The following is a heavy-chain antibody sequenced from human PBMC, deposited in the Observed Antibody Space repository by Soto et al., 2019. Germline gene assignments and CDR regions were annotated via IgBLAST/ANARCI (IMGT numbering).Heavy chain of an antibody. J-gene: IGHJ4*02. V-gene: IGHV5-51*01. Sequence: GESLKISCKASGYIFIDYWIGWARQMPGKGLEWMGIVYPRDSDTRYSPSFQGQVTISADRSTGTAFLQWRSLKASDTALYYCARPPLPGYSIHFNSWGQGTLVTVS. CDR1: GYIFIDYW. CDR3: ARPPLPGYSIHFNS. CDR2: VYPRDSDT. D-gene: IGHD2-15*01.